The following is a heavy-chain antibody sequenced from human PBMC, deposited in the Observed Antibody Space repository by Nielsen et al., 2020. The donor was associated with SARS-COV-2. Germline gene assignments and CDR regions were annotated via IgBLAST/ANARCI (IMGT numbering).Heavy chain of an antibody. Sequence: SLKISCAASGFTFDDYAMHWVRQAPGKGLEWVSGISWNSGSIGYADSVKGRFTISRDNAKNSLYLQMNSLRAEDTALYYCAKLPSQDAFDIWGQGTMVTVSS. CDR2: ISWNSGSI. CDR3: AKLPSQDAFDI. J-gene: IGHJ3*02. CDR1: GFTFDDYA. V-gene: IGHV3-9*01.